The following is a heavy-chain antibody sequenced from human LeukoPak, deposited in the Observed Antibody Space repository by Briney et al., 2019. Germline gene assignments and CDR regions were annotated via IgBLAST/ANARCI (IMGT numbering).Heavy chain of an antibody. D-gene: IGHD3-9*01. CDR1: GYSISSGYY. J-gene: IGHJ5*02. CDR2: IYHSGST. CDR3: ARGDYDILTGYSTNWFDP. V-gene: IGHV4-38-2*01. Sequence: SETLSLTCAVSGYSISSGYYWGWIRQPPGKGLEWIGSIYHSGSTYYNPSLKSRVTISVDTSKNQFSLKLSSVTAADTAVYYCARGDYDILTGYSTNWFDPWGQGTLVTVSS.